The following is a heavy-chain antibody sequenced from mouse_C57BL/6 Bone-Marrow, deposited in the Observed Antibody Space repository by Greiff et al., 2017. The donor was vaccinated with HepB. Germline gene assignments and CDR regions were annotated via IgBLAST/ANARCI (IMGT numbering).Heavy chain of an antibody. CDR2: INYDGSST. J-gene: IGHJ2*01. CDR1: GFTFSDYY. D-gene: IGHD2-1*01. Sequence: VMLVESEGGLVQPGRSMKLSCTASGFTFSDYYMAWVRQVPEKGLEWVANINYDGSSTYYLDSLKSRFIISRDNAKNILYLQMSSLKSEDTATYYCARVYGNYYFDYWGQGTTLTVSS. V-gene: IGHV5-16*01. CDR3: ARVYGNYYFDY.